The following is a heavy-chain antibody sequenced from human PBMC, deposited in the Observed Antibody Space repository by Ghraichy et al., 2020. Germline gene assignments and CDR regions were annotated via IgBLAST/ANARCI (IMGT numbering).Heavy chain of an antibody. V-gene: IGHV4-39*01. J-gene: IGHJ4*02. CDR1: GGSFSSPDSY. D-gene: IGHD2-21*02. CDR3: ARRFCDGGACYNGYYFDF. CDR2: IYYSGTS. Sequence: ESLNISCTVSGGSFSSPDSYWGWIRQPPGKGLEWIAHIYYSGTSYYNPALRSRVSISVDTSKKQFSLRLSSVTAADTAIYYCARRFCDGGACYNGYYFDFWGQGTLVTVSS.